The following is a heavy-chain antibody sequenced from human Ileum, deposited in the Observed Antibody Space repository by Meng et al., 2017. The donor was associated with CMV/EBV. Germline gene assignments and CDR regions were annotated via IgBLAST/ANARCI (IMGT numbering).Heavy chain of an antibody. V-gene: IGHV3-23*01. J-gene: IGHJ4*01. CDR2: ISGSGGST. D-gene: IGHD6-6*01. CDR1: GFIFSSYA. CDR3: AKDGWYSNSPYYFDY. Sequence: GGSLRLSCAASGFIFSSYAISWVRQAPGKGLEWVSGISGSGGSTYYVDSVKGRFTVSRDNSKKTLHLQMNSLRAEDTAIYYCAKDGWYSNSPYYFDYWGHGTLVTVSS.